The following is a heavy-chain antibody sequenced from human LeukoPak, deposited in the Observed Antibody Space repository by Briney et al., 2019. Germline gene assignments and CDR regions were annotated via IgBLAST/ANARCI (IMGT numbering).Heavy chain of an antibody. CDR3: ARAQGRIVGATGY. CDR1: GYTFTGYY. V-gene: IGHV1-2*02. CDR2: INPNSGGT. D-gene: IGHD1-26*01. J-gene: IGHJ4*02. Sequence: GASVKVSCKASGYTFTGYYMHWVRQAPGQGLEWMGWINPNSGGTNYAQKFQGRVTMTRDTSISTAYMELSRLRSDDTAVYYCARAQGRIVGATGYWGQGTLVTVSS.